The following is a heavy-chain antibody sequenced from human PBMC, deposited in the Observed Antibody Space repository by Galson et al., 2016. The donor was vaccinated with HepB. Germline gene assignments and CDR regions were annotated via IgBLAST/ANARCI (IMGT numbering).Heavy chain of an antibody. Sequence: QSGAEVKKPGSSVKVSCKASGGTFKNYVISWVRQAPGQGLEWMGGIIPIFGTGNYAQKFQGRVTITADESTSTAYMELRNLNSDDTAVYFCARVRPKCADCYSPDYHYGMDVWGQGTAITVSS. CDR2: IIPIFGTG. CDR3: ARVRPKCADCYSPDYHYGMDV. J-gene: IGHJ6*02. CDR1: GGTFKNYV. V-gene: IGHV1-69*01. D-gene: IGHD2-21*02.